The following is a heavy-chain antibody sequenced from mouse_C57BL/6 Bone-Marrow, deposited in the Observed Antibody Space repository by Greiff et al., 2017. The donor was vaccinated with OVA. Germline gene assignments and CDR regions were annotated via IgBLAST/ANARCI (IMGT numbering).Heavy chain of an antibody. CDR1: GFTFSSYA. V-gene: IGHV5-4*03. Sequence: EVKLVESGGGLVKPGGSLKLSCAASGFTFSSYAMSWVRQTPEKRLEWVATISDGGSYTYYPDNVKGRFTISRDNAKNNLYLQMSHLKSEDTAMYYCARVLYGPFAYWGQGTLVTVSA. CDR3: ARVLYGPFAY. J-gene: IGHJ3*01. D-gene: IGHD1-1*01. CDR2: ISDGGSYT.